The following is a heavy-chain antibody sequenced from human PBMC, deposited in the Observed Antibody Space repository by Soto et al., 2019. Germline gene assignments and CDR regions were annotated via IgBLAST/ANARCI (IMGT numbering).Heavy chain of an antibody. D-gene: IGHD6-19*01. J-gene: IGHJ3*02. CDR3: ARPLSSGWYTDAFDI. V-gene: IGHV4-59*08. CDR1: GGSISSYY. CDR2: IYYSGST. Sequence: SETLSLTCTVSGGSISSYYWSWIRQPPGKGLEWIGYIYYSGSTNYNPSLKSRVTISVDTSKNQFSLKLSFVTAADTAVYYCARPLSSGWYTDAFDIWGQGTMVTDSS.